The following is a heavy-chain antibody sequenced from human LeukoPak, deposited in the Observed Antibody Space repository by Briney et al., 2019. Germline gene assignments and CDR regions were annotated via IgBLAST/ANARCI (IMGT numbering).Heavy chain of an antibody. CDR1: GGSISSSSYY. V-gene: IGHV4-39*01. J-gene: IGHJ5*02. CDR3: ARGSDDYKLGNH. D-gene: IGHD5-24*01. Sequence: PSETLSLTCTVSGGSISSSSYYWGWIRQPPGKRPEWIGTIYSSQYTYYHRSLRRRATISADTSSNLFSLKLLSVTAADTAVYYCARGSDDYKLGNHWGHGTLVTVSS. CDR2: IYSSQYT.